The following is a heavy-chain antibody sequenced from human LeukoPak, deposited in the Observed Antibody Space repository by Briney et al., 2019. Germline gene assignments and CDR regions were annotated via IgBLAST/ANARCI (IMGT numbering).Heavy chain of an antibody. D-gene: IGHD3-16*02. J-gene: IGHJ4*02. CDR1: GGSFSGYY. V-gene: IGHV4-34*01. CDR3: ASFERIYDYVWGSYRRDY. CDR2: INHSGST. Sequence: PSETLSLTCAVYGGSFSGYYWSWIRQPPGKGLEWIGEINHSGSTNYNPSLKSRVTISVDTSKNQFSLKLSSVTAADTAVYYCASFERIYDYVWGSYRRDYWGQGTLVTVSS.